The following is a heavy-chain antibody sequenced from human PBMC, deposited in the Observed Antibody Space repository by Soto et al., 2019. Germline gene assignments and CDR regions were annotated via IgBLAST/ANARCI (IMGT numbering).Heavy chain of an antibody. CDR2: ISYSGST. CDR1: GGSIGSYY. J-gene: IGHJ4*02. D-gene: IGHD6-13*01. CDR3: ARKSGSSWYGYYFDY. Sequence: PSETLSLTCTVSGGSIGSYYWTWIRQPPGKGLEWIGHISYSGSTNYNPSLKSRVTISVDTSKDQFSLKLSSVTAADTAVYYCARKSGSSWYGYYFDYWGQGTLVTVSS. V-gene: IGHV4-59*01.